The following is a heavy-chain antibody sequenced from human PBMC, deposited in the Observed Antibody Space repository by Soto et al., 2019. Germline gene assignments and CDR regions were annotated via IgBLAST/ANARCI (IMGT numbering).Heavy chain of an antibody. J-gene: IGHJ4*02. V-gene: IGHV4-39*01. Sequence: PSETLSLTCTVSAISVSTSDYYWGWVRQPPGKGLDWIGNIYYSGSTLYNPSPRSRVTLSVDTSKNQFSLRLNYVTAADTAVYFCAGFVVPASRNSDFDYWGQGTLVTVSS. CDR2: IYYSGST. CDR1: AISVSTSDYY. D-gene: IGHD2-15*01. CDR3: AGFVVPASRNSDFDY.